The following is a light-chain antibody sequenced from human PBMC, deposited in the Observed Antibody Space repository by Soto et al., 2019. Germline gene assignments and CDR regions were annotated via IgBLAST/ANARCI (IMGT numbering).Light chain of an antibody. J-gene: IGLJ1*01. CDR1: SSDVGAYNS. V-gene: IGLV2-14*02. CDR3: TSYTITSPYV. CDR2: KGT. Sequence: QSALAQPASVSGSPGQSVTISCTGTSSDVGAYNSVSWYQQHPDKAPQLMIYKGTQRPSGVSNRFSGSTSGNAASLTISGLQAGDEADYYCTSYTITSPYVFGTGTKVTVL.